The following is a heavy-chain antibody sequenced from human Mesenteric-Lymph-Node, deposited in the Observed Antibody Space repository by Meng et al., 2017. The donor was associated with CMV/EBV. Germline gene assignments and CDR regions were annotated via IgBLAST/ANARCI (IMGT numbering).Heavy chain of an antibody. V-gene: IGHV3-48*04. D-gene: IGHD6-19*01. CDR1: GFTFSSYS. CDR2: ISSSSSTI. J-gene: IGHJ4*02. Sequence: GGSLRLSCAASGFTFSSYSMDWVRQAPGKGLEWVSYISSSSSTIYYADSVKGRFTISRDNAKNSLYLQMNSLRAEDTAVYYCVRVGHWLAYDYWGQGTLVTVSS. CDR3: VRVGHWLAYDY.